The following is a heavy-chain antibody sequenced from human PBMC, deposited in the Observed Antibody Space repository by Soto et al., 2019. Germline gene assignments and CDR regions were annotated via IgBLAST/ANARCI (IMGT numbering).Heavy chain of an antibody. D-gene: IGHD2-15*01. CDR2: ISSSGSTI. Sequence: EVQLVESGGDLVQSGGSLRLSCAASGFTFSSYEMNWVRQAPGKGLEWVSYISSSGSTIYYADSVKGRFTISRDNAKNSLYQQMNSLRAEDTAVYYCARERGGYCSGGTCYLPVGIDYWGQGTLVTVSS. V-gene: IGHV3-48*03. CDR3: ARERGGYCSGGTCYLPVGIDY. J-gene: IGHJ4*02. CDR1: GFTFSSYE.